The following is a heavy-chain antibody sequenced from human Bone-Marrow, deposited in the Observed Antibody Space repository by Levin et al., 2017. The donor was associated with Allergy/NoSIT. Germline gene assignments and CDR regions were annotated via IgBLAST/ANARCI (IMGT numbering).Heavy chain of an antibody. Sequence: AASVKVSCKASGGTFSSYVFSWVRQAPGQGPEWMGRIIPFLDIINYAQKFQGRVTFSADKSSTTAYMELSSLRSDDTAVYYCATEGGVAALSYWGQGTLVTVSS. CDR2: IIPFLDII. CDR3: ATEGGVAALSY. CDR1: GGTFSSYV. D-gene: IGHD2-15*01. J-gene: IGHJ4*02. V-gene: IGHV1-69*04.